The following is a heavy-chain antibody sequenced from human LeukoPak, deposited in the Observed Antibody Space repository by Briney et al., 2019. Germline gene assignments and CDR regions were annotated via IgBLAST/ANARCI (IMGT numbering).Heavy chain of an antibody. D-gene: IGHD6-19*01. V-gene: IGHV3-7*01. CDR1: GFTFSNFW. Sequence: GGSLRLSCAASGFTFSNFWMSWVRQAPGKGLERVASIKQDGSERYYVDSVKGRFTISRDNAKNSLFLQMNSLRAEDTAVYYCARDPLAGLYAFDVWGQGTMVIVSS. CDR3: ARDPLAGLYAFDV. CDR2: IKQDGSER. J-gene: IGHJ3*01.